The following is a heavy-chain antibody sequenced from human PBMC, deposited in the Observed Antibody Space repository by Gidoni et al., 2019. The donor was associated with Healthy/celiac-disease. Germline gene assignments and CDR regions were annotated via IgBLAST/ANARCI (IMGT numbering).Heavy chain of an antibody. CDR3: ARSYDFWSGYCLDY. CDR1: GFPLSNARMG. Sequence: QVTLKESGPVLVNPTETPPLPCTVSGFPLSNARMGVSWIRQPPGKALEWLAHIFSNDEKSYSTSLKSRLTISKDTSKSQVVLTMTNMDPVDTATYYCARSYDFWSGYCLDYWGQGTLVTVSS. J-gene: IGHJ4*02. V-gene: IGHV2-26*01. CDR2: IFSNDEK. D-gene: IGHD3-3*01.